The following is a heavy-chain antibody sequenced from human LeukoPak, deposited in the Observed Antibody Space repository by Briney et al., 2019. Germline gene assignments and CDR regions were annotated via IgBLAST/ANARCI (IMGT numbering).Heavy chain of an antibody. CDR1: GFTFSSDS. CDR3: ARDTSGSSSTTFFDL. V-gene: IGHV3-21*01. J-gene: IGHJ4*02. CDR2: IDSTSGYI. D-gene: IGHD3-10*01. Sequence: GGSLRLSCVASGFTFSSDSMNWVRQAPGKGMELVSYIDSTSGYIYYADSVKGRFTISRDNAKKSLYLQMNSLGAEDTAVYYCARDTSGSSSTTFFDLWGQGALVTVSS.